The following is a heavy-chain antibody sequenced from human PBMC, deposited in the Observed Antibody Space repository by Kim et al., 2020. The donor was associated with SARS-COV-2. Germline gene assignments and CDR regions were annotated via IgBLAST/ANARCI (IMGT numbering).Heavy chain of an antibody. CDR3: ASLSTSWFSR. Sequence: GGSLRLSCAASGFTFSDYYMSWIRQAPGKGLEWLSYITSSGSYTNYADSVKGRFTISRDNSKNSLYLQMNSLIAEDTAVYYCASLSTSWFSRWGQGTLVT. CDR1: GFTFSDYY. CDR2: ITSSGSYT. V-gene: IGHV3-11*06. D-gene: IGHD2-2*01. J-gene: IGHJ5*02.